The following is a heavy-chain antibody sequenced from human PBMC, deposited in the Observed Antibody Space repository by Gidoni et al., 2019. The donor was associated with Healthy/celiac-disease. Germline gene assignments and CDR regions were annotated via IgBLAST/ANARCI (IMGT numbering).Heavy chain of an antibody. CDR3: AHRRVAVAGTCFDY. CDR2: IYWDDDK. J-gene: IGHJ4*02. D-gene: IGHD6-19*01. Sequence: QITLKESGPTLVKPTQTLTLTCPFSGFSLSTSGVGVGWIRQPPGKALEWLALIYWDDDKRYSPSLKSRLTITKDTSKNQVVLTMTNMDPVDTATYYCAHRRVAVAGTCFDYWGQGTLVTGSS. V-gene: IGHV2-5*02. CDR1: GFSLSTSGVG.